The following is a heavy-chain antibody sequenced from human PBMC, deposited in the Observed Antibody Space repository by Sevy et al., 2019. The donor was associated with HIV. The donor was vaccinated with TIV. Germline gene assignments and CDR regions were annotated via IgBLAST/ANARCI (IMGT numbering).Heavy chain of an antibody. D-gene: IGHD3-22*01. CDR3: ARDSYYYDMHSSYRPPDY. J-gene: IGHJ4*02. V-gene: IGHV1-18*01. Sequence: ASVKVPCKASGYNFNTYGITWVRQAPGQGLEWMGWIGVNNGKTNYAARLQARISMTADTSTSTVYMELRTLTSDDTAIYFCARDSYYYDMHSSYRPPDYWGQGTLVTVSS. CDR1: GYNFNTYG. CDR2: IGVNNGKT.